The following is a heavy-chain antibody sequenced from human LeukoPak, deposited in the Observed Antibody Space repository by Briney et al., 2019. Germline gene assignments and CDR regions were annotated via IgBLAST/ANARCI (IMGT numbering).Heavy chain of an antibody. CDR3: ARGIPPRGGHFDY. J-gene: IGHJ4*02. V-gene: IGHV4-38-2*01. CDR1: VYSISSGYY. D-gene: IGHD3-16*01. Sequence: SETLSLTCAVSVYSISSGYYWGWLRQPPGKGLEWIGSIYHSGSTYYNPSLKSRVTISVDTSKNQFSLKLSSVPAANTAVYYCARGIPPRGGHFDYWGQGTLVTVSS. CDR2: IYHSGST.